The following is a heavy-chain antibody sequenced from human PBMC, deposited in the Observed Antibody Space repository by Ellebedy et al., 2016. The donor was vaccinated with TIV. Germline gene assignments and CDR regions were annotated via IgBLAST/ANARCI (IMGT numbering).Heavy chain of an antibody. J-gene: IGHJ4*02. CDR3: ARATEGLDY. CDR2: IGFTGDT. CDR1: GFTFSNYD. V-gene: IGHV3-13*01. Sequence: GESLKISCAASGFTFSNYDMHWVRQGTGKGLEWVSAIGFTGDTYYPASVKGRFTISRENAKNSLYLQMNSLRAGDTAVYYCARATEGLDYWGQGTLVTVSS. D-gene: IGHD1-14*01.